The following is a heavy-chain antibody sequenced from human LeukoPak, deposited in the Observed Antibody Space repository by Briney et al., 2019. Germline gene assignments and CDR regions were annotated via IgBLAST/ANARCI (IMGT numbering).Heavy chain of an antibody. CDR2: IIPIFGTA. CDR3: AREGRGYSGYVSY. D-gene: IGHD5-12*01. Sequence: SVKVSFKASGGTFSSYAISWVRQAPGQGLEWMGGIIPIFGTANYAQKFQGRVTITADESTSTAYMELSSLRSEDTAVYYCAREGRGYSGYVSYWGQGTLVTVSS. V-gene: IGHV1-69*13. CDR1: GGTFSSYA. J-gene: IGHJ4*02.